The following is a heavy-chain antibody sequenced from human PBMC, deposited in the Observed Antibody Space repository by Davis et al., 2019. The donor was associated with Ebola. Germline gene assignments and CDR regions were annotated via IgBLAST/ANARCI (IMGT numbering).Heavy chain of an antibody. CDR3: ARSGRGYSYGRIDY. Sequence: AASVKVSCKASGYTFTSYGISWVRQAPGQGLEWMGWISAYNGNTNYAQKLQGRVTMTTDTSTSTAYMELRSLRSDDTAVYYCARSGRGYSYGRIDYWGQGTLVTVSS. CDR2: ISAYNGNT. CDR1: GYTFTSYG. D-gene: IGHD5-18*01. V-gene: IGHV1-18*01. J-gene: IGHJ4*02.